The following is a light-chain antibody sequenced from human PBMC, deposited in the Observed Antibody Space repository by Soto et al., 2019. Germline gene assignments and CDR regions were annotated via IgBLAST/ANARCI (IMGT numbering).Light chain of an antibody. CDR2: DAS. J-gene: IGKJ4*01. V-gene: IGKV3-11*01. CDR3: QQRSNWPLT. Sequence: EIVLTQSPATLSLSPGERATLSCRASQSVSSYLAWYQHKPGQAPRLLIYDASKRATDIPARFSGSGSGTDFTLTISSLEPEDFAVYYCQQRSNWPLTFGGGTKVEIK. CDR1: QSVSSY.